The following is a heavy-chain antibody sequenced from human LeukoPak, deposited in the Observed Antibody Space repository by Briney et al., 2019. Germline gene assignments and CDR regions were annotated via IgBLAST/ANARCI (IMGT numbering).Heavy chain of an antibody. V-gene: IGHV3-21*01. CDR2: ISSSSSYI. CDR1: GFTFSSYG. D-gene: IGHD6-6*01. J-gene: IGHJ4*02. CDR3: ARDLSIAARIPFDY. Sequence: GGSLRLSCAASGFTFSSYGMNWVRQAPGKGLEWVSSISSSSSYIYYADLVKGRFTISRDNAKNSLYLQMNSLRAEDTAVYYCARDLSIAARIPFDYWGQGTLVTVSS.